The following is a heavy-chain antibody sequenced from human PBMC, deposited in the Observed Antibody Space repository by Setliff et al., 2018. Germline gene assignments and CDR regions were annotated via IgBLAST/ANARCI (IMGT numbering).Heavy chain of an antibody. D-gene: IGHD2-2*01. CDR2: INHSGST. V-gene: IGHV4-34*01. Sequence: SETLSLTCAVYGGSFSGYYWSWIRQPPGKGLEWVGEINHSGSTNYNPSLKSRVTISVDTSKNQFSLKLSSVTAADTAVYYCARVVPAAMYFDYWGQGTLVTVSS. J-gene: IGHJ4*02. CDR1: GGSFSGYY. CDR3: ARVVPAAMYFDY.